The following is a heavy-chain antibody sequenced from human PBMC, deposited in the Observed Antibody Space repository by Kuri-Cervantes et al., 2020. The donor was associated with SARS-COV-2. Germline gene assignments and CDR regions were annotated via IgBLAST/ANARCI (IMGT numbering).Heavy chain of an antibody. CDR2: ISYDGSNK. CDR3: ARDFSSWGEDPDAFDI. D-gene: IGHD6-19*01. J-gene: IGHJ3*02. V-gene: IGHV3-30*04. Sequence: GESLKISCAASGFTFSSYAMRWVRQAPGKGLEWVAVISYDGSNKYYADSVKGRFTISRDNSKNTLYLQMNSLRAEDTAVYYCARDFSSWGEDPDAFDIWGQGTMVTVSS. CDR1: GFTFSSYA.